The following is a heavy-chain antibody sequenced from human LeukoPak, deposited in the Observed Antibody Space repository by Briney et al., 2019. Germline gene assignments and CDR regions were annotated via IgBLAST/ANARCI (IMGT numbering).Heavy chain of an antibody. Sequence: ASVKVSCKASGYTFTSYDINWVRQATGQGLEWMGWMNPNSGNTGYAQKFQGRVTMTRDTSTSTVYMELSSLRSEDTAVYYCARAMGDGYCSSTSCYYYYYYMDVWGKGTTVTVSS. CDR1: GYTFTSYD. J-gene: IGHJ6*03. CDR2: MNPNSGNT. CDR3: ARAMGDGYCSSTSCYYYYYYMDV. D-gene: IGHD2-2*01. V-gene: IGHV1-8*01.